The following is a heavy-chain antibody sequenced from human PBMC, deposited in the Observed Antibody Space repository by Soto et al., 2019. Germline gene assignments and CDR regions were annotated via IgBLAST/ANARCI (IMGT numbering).Heavy chain of an antibody. CDR1: GGSISSYY. V-gene: IGHV4-59*01. CDR3: ARDVSQRYSSGWYVY. J-gene: IGHJ4*02. D-gene: IGHD6-19*01. Sequence: SETLSVTCTVSGGSISSYYWSWIRQPPGKGLEWIGYIYYSGSTNYNPSLKSRVTISVDTSKNQFSLKLSSVTAADTAVYYCARDVSQRYSSGWYVYWGQGTLVTVSS. CDR2: IYYSGST.